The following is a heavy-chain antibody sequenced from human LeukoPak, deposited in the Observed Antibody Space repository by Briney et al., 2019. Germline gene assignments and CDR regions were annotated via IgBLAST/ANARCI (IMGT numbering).Heavy chain of an antibody. CDR2: ISAYNGNT. J-gene: IGHJ4*02. Sequence: AASVKVSCKASGYTFTSYGISWVRQAPGQGLEWMGWISAYNGNTNYAQKLQGRVTMTTDTSTSTAYMELRSLRSDDTAVYYCARDLHRAFVGELSAHFDYWGQGTLVTVSS. CDR1: GYTFTSYG. CDR3: ARDLHRAFVGELSAHFDY. V-gene: IGHV1-18*01. D-gene: IGHD3-16*02.